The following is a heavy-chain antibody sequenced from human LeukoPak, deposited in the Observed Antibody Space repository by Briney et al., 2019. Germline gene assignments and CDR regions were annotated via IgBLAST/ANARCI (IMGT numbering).Heavy chain of an antibody. Sequence: GGSLRLSCAASGFTFSSYAMSWVRQAPGKGLEWVSAISGSGGSTYYADSVKGRFTISRDNAKNSLYLQMNSLRAEDTAVYYCASGRTYYDILTGYSGPANFDYWGQGTLVTVSS. J-gene: IGHJ4*02. CDR2: ISGSGGST. D-gene: IGHD3-9*01. V-gene: IGHV3-23*01. CDR1: GFTFSSYA. CDR3: ASGRTYYDILTGYSGPANFDY.